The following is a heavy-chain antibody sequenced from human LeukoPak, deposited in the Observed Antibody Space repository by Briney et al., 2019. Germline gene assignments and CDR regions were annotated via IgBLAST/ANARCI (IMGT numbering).Heavy chain of an antibody. J-gene: IGHJ4*02. D-gene: IGHD1-26*01. Sequence: EGSLRLSCAASGFTFSTYWMSWVRQAPGKGLEWVANINQDGGAKHYVDSVKGRFTISRDNARNSLYLQMNSLRAEDTAVYYCARDANWSSDYWGQGTLVTASS. CDR2: INQDGGAK. V-gene: IGHV3-7*04. CDR3: ARDANWSSDY. CDR1: GFTFSTYW.